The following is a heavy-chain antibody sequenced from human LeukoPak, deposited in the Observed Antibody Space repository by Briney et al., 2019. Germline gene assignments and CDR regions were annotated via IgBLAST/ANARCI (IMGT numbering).Heavy chain of an antibody. D-gene: IGHD3-3*01. J-gene: IGHJ4*02. CDR1: GGSISSSNW. CDR3: ARVRVQNYDFWSGYYRNYFDY. CDR2: IYHSGST. V-gene: IGHV4-4*02. Sequence: SETLSLTCAVSGGSISSSNWWSWVRQPPGKGLEWIGEIYHSGSTNYNPSLKSRVTISVDTSKNQFSLKLSSVTAADTTVYYCARVRVQNYDFWSGYYRNYFDYWGQGTLVTVSS.